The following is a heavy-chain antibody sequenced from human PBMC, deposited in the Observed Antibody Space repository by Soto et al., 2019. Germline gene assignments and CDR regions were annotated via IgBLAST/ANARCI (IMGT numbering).Heavy chain of an antibody. CDR2: IYYSGST. Sequence: QLQLQESGPGLVKPSETLSLTCTVSGGSISSSSYYWGWIRQPPGKGLEWIGSIYYSGSTYYNPSLKSRVTISVDPSKNQFSLKLSSVTAADTAVYYCARRSGYYGSGSYYKAYMDVWGKGTTVTVSS. CDR3: ARRSGYYGSGSYYKAYMDV. V-gene: IGHV4-39*01. J-gene: IGHJ6*03. D-gene: IGHD3-10*01. CDR1: GGSISSSSYY.